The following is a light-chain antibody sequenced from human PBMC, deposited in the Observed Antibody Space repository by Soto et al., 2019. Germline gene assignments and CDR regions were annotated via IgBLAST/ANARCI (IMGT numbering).Light chain of an antibody. Sequence: EIVLTQSPGTLSLSPGERATFSFGSSQSVSSNYLAWYQQKPGQAPRLLICGAFKRATGIPDRFSGSGSGTDFTLTISRMEPEDFAVYCCQQYGSSPRTFGQGTKVDIK. CDR2: GAF. V-gene: IGKV3-20*01. CDR1: QSVSSNY. CDR3: QQYGSSPRT. J-gene: IGKJ1*01.